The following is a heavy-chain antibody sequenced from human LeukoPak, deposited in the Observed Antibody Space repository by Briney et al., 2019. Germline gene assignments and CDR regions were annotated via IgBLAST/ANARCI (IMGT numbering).Heavy chain of an antibody. V-gene: IGHV3-74*01. CDR3: AKSRRAYCSGGSCFGLWDY. D-gene: IGHD2-15*01. CDR2: INSDESST. Sequence: PGGSLRLSCAASGFTLSTYWMHWVRQAPGKGLVWVSRINSDESSTTYVDSVKGRFTISRDNAKNTLYLQMNSLRAEDTAVYYCAKSRRAYCSGGSCFGLWDYWGQGTLVTVSS. CDR1: GFTLSTYW. J-gene: IGHJ4*02.